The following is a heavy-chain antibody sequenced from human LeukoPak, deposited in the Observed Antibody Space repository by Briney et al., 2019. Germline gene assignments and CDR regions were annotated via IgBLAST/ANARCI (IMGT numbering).Heavy chain of an antibody. CDR1: GYTFTGYY. V-gene: IGHV1-2*02. D-gene: IGHD3-10*01. Sequence: ASVNVSCKSSGYTFTGYYMHWVRQAPGQGLAWMGWINPNSGGTNYAQKFQGRVTMTRDTSISTAYMELSRLRSDDTAVYYCARGSDYGSGSVLIDYWGQGTLVTVSS. J-gene: IGHJ4*02. CDR2: INPNSGGT. CDR3: ARGSDYGSGSVLIDY.